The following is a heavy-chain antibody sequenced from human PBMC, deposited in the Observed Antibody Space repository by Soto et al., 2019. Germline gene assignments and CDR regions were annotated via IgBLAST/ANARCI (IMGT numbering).Heavy chain of an antibody. CDR3: AKDCSSTSSYPLGY. CDR1: GFTFSSYA. D-gene: IGHD2-2*01. CDR2: ISGSGGST. V-gene: IGHV3-23*01. J-gene: IGHJ4*02. Sequence: PGGSLRLSCAASGFTFSSYAMSWVRQASGKGLEWVSAISGSGGSTYYADSVKGRFTISRDNSKNTLYLQMNSLKADHTASYYCAKDCSSTSSYPLGYWDQGTLVTVSS.